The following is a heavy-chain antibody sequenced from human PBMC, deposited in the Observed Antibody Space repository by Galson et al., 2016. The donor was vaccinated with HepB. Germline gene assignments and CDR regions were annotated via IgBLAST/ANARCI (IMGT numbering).Heavy chain of an antibody. CDR1: GFTFTSYA. V-gene: IGHV3-23*01. CDR2: VSSSGVST. D-gene: IGHD2/OR15-2a*01. Sequence: SLRLSCAASGFTFTSYAMNWVRQAPGKGLEWVSAVSSSGVSTYYADSVKGRFTISRDNSKNTLYLQMNSLRAEDTAVYYCVRGEGVLYFSLDHGMDVWGQGTTVTVSS. CDR3: VRGEGVLYFSLDHGMDV. J-gene: IGHJ6*02.